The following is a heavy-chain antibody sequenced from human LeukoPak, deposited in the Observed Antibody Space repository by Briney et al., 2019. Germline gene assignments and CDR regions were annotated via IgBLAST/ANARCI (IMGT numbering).Heavy chain of an antibody. CDR3: ARHSQPSVVATY. D-gene: IGHD3-22*01. V-gene: IGHV4-39*01. CDR1: GGSISSSTYY. J-gene: IGHJ4*02. Sequence: SETLSLTCTVSGGSISSSTYYWGWIRQPPGKGLEWIGSIYYSGSTNYNPSLKSRVTISVDTSKNQFSLKLSSVTAADTAVYYCARHSQPSVVATYWGQGTLVTVSS. CDR2: IYYSGST.